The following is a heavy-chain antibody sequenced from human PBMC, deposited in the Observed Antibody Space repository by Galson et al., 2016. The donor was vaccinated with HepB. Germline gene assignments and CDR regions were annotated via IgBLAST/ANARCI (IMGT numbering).Heavy chain of an antibody. CDR2: ISYDGDNE. Sequence: SLRLSCAGSGFTFSSYAVHWVRQPPGKGLEWVAAISYDGDNEYYADHLKGRYTISRDNSRNTVYLHMSSLRRDDAAVYYCARGSSAVDATEVGLDYWGQGTLVIVSS. CDR1: GFTFSSYA. J-gene: IGHJ4*02. CDR3: ARGSSAVDATEVGLDY. V-gene: IGHV3-30-3*01. D-gene: IGHD2-8*01.